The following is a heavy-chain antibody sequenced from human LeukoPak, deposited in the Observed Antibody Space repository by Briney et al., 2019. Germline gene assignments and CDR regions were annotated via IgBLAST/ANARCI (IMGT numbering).Heavy chain of an antibody. CDR3: ARVTGYSSSWYEYNWFDP. Sequence: SEALSLTCTVSGGSLSSSSYYWGWIRQPPGKGLEWLGSIYYSGSTYYNPSLKSRVTISVDTSKNQFSLKLSSVTAADTAVYYCARVTGYSSSWYEYNWFDPWGQGTLLTVSS. D-gene: IGHD6-13*01. CDR2: IYYSGST. V-gene: IGHV4-39*07. CDR1: GGSLSSSSYY. J-gene: IGHJ5*02.